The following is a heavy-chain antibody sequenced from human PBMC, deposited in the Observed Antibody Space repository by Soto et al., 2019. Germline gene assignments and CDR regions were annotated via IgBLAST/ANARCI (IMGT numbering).Heavy chain of an antibody. D-gene: IGHD6-13*01. Sequence: PSETLSLTCTVSGGSISSGDYYWSWIRQPPGKGLEWIGYIYYSGSTYYNPSLKSRVTISVDTSKNQFSLKLSSVTAADTAVYYCARVTGIAAAGTWWFDPWGQGTLVTVSS. CDR1: GGSISSGDYY. CDR2: IYYSGST. CDR3: ARVTGIAAAGTWWFDP. J-gene: IGHJ5*02. V-gene: IGHV4-30-4*01.